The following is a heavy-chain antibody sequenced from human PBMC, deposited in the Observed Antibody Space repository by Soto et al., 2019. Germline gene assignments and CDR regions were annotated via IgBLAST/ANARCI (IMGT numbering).Heavy chain of an antibody. CDR1: GFTFSTYA. J-gene: IGHJ1*01. V-gene: IGHV3-30*04. Sequence: QVQLVESGGGVVQPGRSLRLSCAASGFTFSTYAMHWVRQAPGKGLEWVAAISYDGKSEHYADSVKGRFTISRDNSKNTLYVQMDTLRTEDTAVYYCATEDHSSGHAGTFQHWGQGTLVTVSS. CDR2: ISYDGKSE. CDR3: ATEDHSSGHAGTFQH. D-gene: IGHD3-22*01.